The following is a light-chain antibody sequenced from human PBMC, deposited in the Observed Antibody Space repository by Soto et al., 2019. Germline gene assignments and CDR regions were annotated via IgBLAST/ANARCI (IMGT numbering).Light chain of an antibody. CDR3: SSYASKTPVV. Sequence: QSALTQPASVSGSPGQSITISCTGTSSDVGGYDYVSWYQQHPGKAPKLMIFDVSNRPSGISYRFSGSKYGNTASLTISGLQAEDEADYYCSSYASKTPVVFGGGTQLTVL. V-gene: IGLV2-14*03. CDR1: SSDVGGYDY. J-gene: IGLJ3*02. CDR2: DVS.